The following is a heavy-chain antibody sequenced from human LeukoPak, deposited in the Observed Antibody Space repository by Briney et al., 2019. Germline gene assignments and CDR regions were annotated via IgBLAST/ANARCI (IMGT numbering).Heavy chain of an antibody. CDR2: IKQDGSEK. CDR3: ARKRYSNYPDAFDI. Sequence: GGSLRLSCAASGFTFSSYWMSWVRQAPGKGLEWVANIKQDGSEKYYVDSVKGRFTISRDNAKNSLYLQMNSLRAEDTAVYYCARKRYSNYPDAFDIGGQGTMVTVSS. J-gene: IGHJ3*02. D-gene: IGHD4-11*01. CDR1: GFTFSSYW. V-gene: IGHV3-7*01.